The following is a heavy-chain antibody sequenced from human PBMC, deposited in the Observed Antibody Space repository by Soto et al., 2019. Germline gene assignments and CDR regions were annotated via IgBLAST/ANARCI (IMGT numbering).Heavy chain of an antibody. CDR1: GFTFSSYS. Sequence: GGSLRLSCAASGFTFSSYSMNWVRQAPGKGLEWVSYISSSSSTIYYADSVKGRFTISRDNAKNSLYLQMNSLRSEDTAMYHCARDPSHCDVGRCYYFDYWGQGTQVTVSS. V-gene: IGHV3-48*01. CDR2: ISSSSSTI. D-gene: IGHD2-15*01. J-gene: IGHJ4*02. CDR3: ARDPSHCDVGRCYYFDY.